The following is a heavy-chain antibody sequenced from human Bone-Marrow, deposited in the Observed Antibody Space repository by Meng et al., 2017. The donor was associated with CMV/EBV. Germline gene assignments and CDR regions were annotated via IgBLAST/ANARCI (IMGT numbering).Heavy chain of an antibody. J-gene: IGHJ5*02. CDR2: TYYRSKWYN. CDR3: ARDRFKWLVPQGWFDP. Sequence: SSHSAAWNWIRQSPSRGLEWLGRTYYRSKWYNDYAVSVKSRITINPDTSKNQFSLQLNSVTPEDTAVYYCARDRFKWLVPQGWFDPWGQGTLVTVSS. D-gene: IGHD6-19*01. V-gene: IGHV6-1*01. CDR1: SSHSAA.